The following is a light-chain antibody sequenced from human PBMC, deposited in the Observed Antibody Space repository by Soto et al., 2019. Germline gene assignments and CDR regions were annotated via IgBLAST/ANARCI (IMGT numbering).Light chain of an antibody. CDR1: QSISNY. CDR2: ATS. V-gene: IGKV1-39*01. Sequence: DIQMTQSPSSLSASVGDRVTITCRASQSISNYLNWYQQKLGKAPKLLICATSSLQSGVPSRFSGSGSGTDFTLIISSLQPEDFATYYCQQSYSFPRTFGQGTKVDI. J-gene: IGKJ1*01. CDR3: QQSYSFPRT.